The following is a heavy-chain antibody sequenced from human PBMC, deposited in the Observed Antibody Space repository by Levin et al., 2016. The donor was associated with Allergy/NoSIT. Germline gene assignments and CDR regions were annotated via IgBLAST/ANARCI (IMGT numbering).Heavy chain of an antibody. V-gene: IGHV3-23*01. D-gene: IGHD1-26*01. CDR3: AKGGGYTGSYCLDY. J-gene: IGHJ4*02. CDR2: VSGSGGST. CDR1: GFTFSSYA. Sequence: GESLKISCAASGFTFSSYAMNWVRQAPGKGLEWVSAVSGSGGSTYYADSVKGRFTISRDNSKNTLYLQMNSLRAEDTAVYYCAKGGGYTGSYCLDYWGQGTLVIVSS.